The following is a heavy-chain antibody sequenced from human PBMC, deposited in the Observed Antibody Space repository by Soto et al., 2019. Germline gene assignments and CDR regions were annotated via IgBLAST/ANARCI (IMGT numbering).Heavy chain of an antibody. Sequence: SETLSLTCTVSGGSISSYYWSWIRQPPGKGLEWIGYIYYSGSTNYNPSLKSRVTISVDTSKNQFSLKLSSVTAADTAVYYCARGGVSSDYWGQGTLVTVSS. CDR1: GGSISSYY. CDR3: ARGGVSSDY. V-gene: IGHV4-59*01. J-gene: IGHJ4*02. CDR2: IYYSGST. D-gene: IGHD6-6*01.